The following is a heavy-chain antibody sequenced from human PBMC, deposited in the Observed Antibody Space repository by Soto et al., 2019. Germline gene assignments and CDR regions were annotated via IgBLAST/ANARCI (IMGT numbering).Heavy chain of an antibody. CDR2: INPNSGGT. D-gene: IGHD3-3*01. V-gene: IGHV1-2*04. J-gene: IGHJ4*02. CDR1: GYTFTGYY. Sequence: GASVKVSCKASGYTFTGYYMHWVRQAPGQGLEWMGWINPNSGGTNYAQKFQGWVTMTRDTSISTAYMELSRLRSDDTAVYYCARGRGVVIIQELDYWGQGTLVTVSS. CDR3: ARGRGVVIIQELDY.